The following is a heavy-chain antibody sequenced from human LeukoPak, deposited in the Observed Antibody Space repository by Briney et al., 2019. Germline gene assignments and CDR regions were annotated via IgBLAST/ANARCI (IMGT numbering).Heavy chain of an antibody. D-gene: IGHD3-22*01. CDR2: INHSGST. J-gene: IGHJ3*02. V-gene: IGHV4-34*01. CDR1: GGSFSDYY. CDR3: ARELNYYDSSGRAFDI. Sequence: SETLSLTCAVYGGSFSDYYWSWIRQHPGEGLEWIGEINHSGSTNYNPSLKSRITISVDTSKNQISLKVSSVTAADTAVYYCARELNYYDSSGRAFDIWGQGTMITVSS.